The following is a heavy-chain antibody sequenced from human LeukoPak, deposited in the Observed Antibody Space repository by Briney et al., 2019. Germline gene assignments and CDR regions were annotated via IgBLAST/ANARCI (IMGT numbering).Heavy chain of an antibody. CDR2: RNPNSGNT. Sequence: ASVKVSCKASGYSFTSYDINWVRRATGQGLEWMGWRNPNSGNTGYAQKFQRRVTMTRNPSISTAYMELSRLRSEDTAVYYCARAERIAARAGYNWFDPWGRGTLVTVSS. V-gene: IGHV1-8*01. CDR1: GYSFTSYD. J-gene: IGHJ5*02. CDR3: ARAERIAARAGYNWFDP. D-gene: IGHD6-6*01.